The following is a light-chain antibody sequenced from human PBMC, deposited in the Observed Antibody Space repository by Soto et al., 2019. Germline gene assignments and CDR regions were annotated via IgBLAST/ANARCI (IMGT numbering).Light chain of an antibody. CDR2: RAS. CDR1: QSVLHSSNNENS. CDR3: QQYYTGIA. Sequence: VLAPSPDALAASLGERATINCKSSQSVLHSSNNENSVAWYQQKAGQRPKLLIYRASIRESGVPDRFSGSGSGTDFTLTISSLQAEDVAVYYCQQYYTGIAFGQGTRLEIK. J-gene: IGKJ5*01. V-gene: IGKV4-1*01.